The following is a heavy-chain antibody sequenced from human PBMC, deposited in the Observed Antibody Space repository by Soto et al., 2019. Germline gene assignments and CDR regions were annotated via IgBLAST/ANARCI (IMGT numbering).Heavy chain of an antibody. CDR3: AKNRGKYNYGDYYFDY. CDR1: GFTFSSYG. CDR2: ISYDGSDK. Sequence: GGSLRLSCAASGFTFSSYGMHWVRQAPGKGLEWVAVISYDGSDKYYADSVKGRFTISRDNSKNTLNLQMNSLRAEDTAVYYCAKNRGKYNYGDYYFDYWGQGTLVTVSS. D-gene: IGHD5-18*01. V-gene: IGHV3-30*18. J-gene: IGHJ4*02.